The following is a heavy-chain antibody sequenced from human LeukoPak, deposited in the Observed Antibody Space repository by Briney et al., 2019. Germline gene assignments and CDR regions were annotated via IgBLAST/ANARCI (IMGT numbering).Heavy chain of an antibody. Sequence: ASMTVSCKASGYTFTSYDINWVRQAPGQGLEWMGWMNPNSGNTEYAQKFQGRVTMTTNTSISTAYMELSSLRSEDTAVYYCARGLGYCSGGSCSHFDYWGQGTVVTVSS. CDR1: GYTFTSYD. V-gene: IGHV1-8*01. J-gene: IGHJ4*02. CDR2: MNPNSGNT. D-gene: IGHD2-15*01. CDR3: ARGLGYCSGGSCSHFDY.